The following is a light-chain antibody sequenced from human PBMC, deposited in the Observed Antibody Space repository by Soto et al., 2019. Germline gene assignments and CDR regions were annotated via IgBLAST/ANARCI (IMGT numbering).Light chain of an antibody. V-gene: IGKV3-20*01. CDR2: GAS. CDR3: QQYGTSPPIT. J-gene: IGKJ5*01. CDR1: QSVSSSY. Sequence: EIVLTQSPGTLSLSPGERATLFCRASQSVSSSYLAWYQQKPGQAPRLLIYGASSRATGIPARFSGSGSGTDFTLTITRLEPEDFAVYYCQQYGTSPPITFGQGTRLEIK.